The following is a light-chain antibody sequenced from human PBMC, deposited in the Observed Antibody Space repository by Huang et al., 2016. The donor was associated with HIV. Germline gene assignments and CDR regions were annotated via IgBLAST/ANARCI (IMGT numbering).Light chain of an antibody. Sequence: EIVLTQSPGTLSLSPGERATLSCRASQNVNNNYLGWYQQKGGQAPRLLIYEASSRATGMPDMFSGSGSGIDFTLTISRLEPEDCAVYYCQQYGSAPLTVGGGTKVEIK. CDR1: QNVNNNY. J-gene: IGKJ4*01. CDR3: QQYGSAPLT. CDR2: EAS. V-gene: IGKV3-20*01.